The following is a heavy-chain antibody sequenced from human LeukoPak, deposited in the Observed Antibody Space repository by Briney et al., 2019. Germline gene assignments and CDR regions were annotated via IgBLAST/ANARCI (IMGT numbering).Heavy chain of an antibody. CDR2: IYPGDSDT. CDR3: AVGTTPYLVDY. Sequence: PGESLKISCYGSGFGFSSSWIGWVRQMPGKGLEWMGFIYPGDSDTRYSPSFQAQVTISADKSIGTAFLQWRSLKASDTAMYYCAVGTTPYLVDYWGQGTLVTVSS. D-gene: IGHD2/OR15-2a*01. J-gene: IGHJ4*02. CDR1: GFGFSSSW. V-gene: IGHV5-51*01.